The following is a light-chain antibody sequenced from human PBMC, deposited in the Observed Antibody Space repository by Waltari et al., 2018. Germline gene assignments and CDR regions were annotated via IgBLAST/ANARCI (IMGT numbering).Light chain of an antibody. J-gene: IGKJ2*01. Sequence: EIVLTQSPATLSLSPGERATLSCRASQSVSSYLAWYQQKPGQAPRLLIYDASNRATGSPARFSGSGSGTDFTLNISSLEPEDFAVYYCQQRSNWLPYTFGQGTKLEIK. CDR3: QQRSNWLPYT. CDR1: QSVSSY. CDR2: DAS. V-gene: IGKV3-11*01.